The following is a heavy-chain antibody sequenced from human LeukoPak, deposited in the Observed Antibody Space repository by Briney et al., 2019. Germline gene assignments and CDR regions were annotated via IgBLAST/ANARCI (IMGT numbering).Heavy chain of an antibody. J-gene: IGHJ6*02. CDR2: IYPGDSDT. CDR3: ARGPPRRILVSRSYGMDV. V-gene: IGHV5-51*01. Sequence: GESLKISCKGSGYSFTSYWIGWVRQMPGKGLEWMGIIYPGDSDTRYSPSFQGQVTISADKSISTAYLQWSSLKASDTAMYYCARGPPRRILVSRSYGMDVWGQGTTVTVSS. D-gene: IGHD3-9*01. CDR1: GYSFTSYW.